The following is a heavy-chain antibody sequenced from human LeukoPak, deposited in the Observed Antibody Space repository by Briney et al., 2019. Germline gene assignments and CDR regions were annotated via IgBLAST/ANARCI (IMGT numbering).Heavy chain of an antibody. J-gene: IGHJ4*02. Sequence: GASVKVSCKASGYTLTGYYMHWVRQAPGQGLEWMGWISAYNGNTNYAQKLQGRVTMTTDTSTSTAYMELRSLRSDDTAVYYCAREWEGRYFDEPLYYFDYWGQGTLVTVSS. CDR3: AREWEGRYFDEPLYYFDY. CDR1: GYTLTGYY. V-gene: IGHV1-18*04. D-gene: IGHD3-9*01. CDR2: ISAYNGNT.